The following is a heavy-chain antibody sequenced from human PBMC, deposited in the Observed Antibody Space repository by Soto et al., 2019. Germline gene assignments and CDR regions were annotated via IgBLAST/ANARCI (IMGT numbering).Heavy chain of an antibody. Sequence: GGSLRLSCAASGFTFSSYGMHWVRQAPGKGLEWVAVISYDGSNKYYADTVKGRFTISRDNSKNTLYLQMNSLRAEDKNEYYCSKDYDSSGYYSPNSYYFDYWGQVTLVTVSS. CDR1: GFTFSSYG. J-gene: IGHJ4*02. D-gene: IGHD3-22*01. CDR3: SKDYDSSGYYSPNSYYFDY. V-gene: IGHV3-30*18. CDR2: ISYDGSNK.